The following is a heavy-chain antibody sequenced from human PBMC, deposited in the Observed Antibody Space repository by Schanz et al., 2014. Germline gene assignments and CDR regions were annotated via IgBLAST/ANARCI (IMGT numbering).Heavy chain of an antibody. CDR3: AKDAPYPFDL. CDR2: IGVDGTTT. V-gene: IGHV3-23*04. J-gene: IGHJ2*01. CDR1: GFTFSDYS. Sequence: EEQLVESGGGLVQPGGSLRLSCAASGFTFSDYSMNWVRQAPGKGLVWVSVIGVDGTTTYYADSVKGRFTISRDNSKNTLYLQMNSLRPEDTAIYYCAKDAPYPFDLWGRGTLITVSS.